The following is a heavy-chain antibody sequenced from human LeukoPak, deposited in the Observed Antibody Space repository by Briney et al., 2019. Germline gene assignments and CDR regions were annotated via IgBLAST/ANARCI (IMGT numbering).Heavy chain of an antibody. D-gene: IGHD6-19*01. Sequence: SQTLSLTCAVSGDSVSSKNGAWNWIRQSPSRGLVWLGRTYYRSKWYNDYAESMEGRMTISQDTSKNQYSLHLNSVTPDDTAVYYCARDLGTTGWHTFDYWGQGTLVTVSS. CDR1: GDSVSSKNGA. CDR2: TYYRSKWYN. V-gene: IGHV6-1*01. CDR3: ARDLGTTGWHTFDY. J-gene: IGHJ4*02.